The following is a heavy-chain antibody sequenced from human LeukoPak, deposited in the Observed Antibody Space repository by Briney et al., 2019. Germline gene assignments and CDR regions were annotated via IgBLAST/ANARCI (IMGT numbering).Heavy chain of an antibody. J-gene: IGHJ4*02. CDR1: GFTFSSYS. Sequence: SGGSLRLSCAASGFTFSSYSMNWVRQAPGKGLEWVSYISSSSSTIYYADSVKGRFTISRDNAKNSLYLQMNSLRAEDTAVYYCARDHAVVTPTPFDYWGQGTLVTVSS. CDR2: ISSSSSTI. V-gene: IGHV3-48*04. CDR3: ARDHAVVTPTPFDY. D-gene: IGHD4-23*01.